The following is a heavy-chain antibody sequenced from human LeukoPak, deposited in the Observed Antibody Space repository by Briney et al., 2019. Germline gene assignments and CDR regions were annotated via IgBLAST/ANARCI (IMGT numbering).Heavy chain of an antibody. J-gene: IGHJ4*02. V-gene: IGHV3-66*02. CDR3: ARVVFGLSQAYYFDY. Sequence: GGSLRLSCVASGLILSNNGMSWVRQAPGKGLEWVSVIYSGGSTYYADSVKGRFTISRDNSKNTLYLQMNSLRAEDTAVYYCARVVFGLSQAYYFDYWGQGTLVTVSS. CDR1: GLILSNNG. CDR2: IYSGGST. D-gene: IGHD3-3*01.